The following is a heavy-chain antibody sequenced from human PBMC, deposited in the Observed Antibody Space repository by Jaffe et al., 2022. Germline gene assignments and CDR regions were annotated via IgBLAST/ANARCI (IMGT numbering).Heavy chain of an antibody. D-gene: IGHD3-22*01. CDR1: GFTFSSYW. Sequence: EVQLVESGGGLVQPGGSLRLSCAASGFTFSSYWMHWVRQAPGKGLVWVSRINSDGSSTSYADSVKGRFTISRDNAKNTLYLQMNSLRAEDTAVYYCAREGGGYYDSSGYYQNSFDYWGQGTLVTVSS. J-gene: IGHJ4*02. V-gene: IGHV3-74*01. CDR3: AREGGGYYDSSGYYQNSFDY. CDR2: INSDGSST.